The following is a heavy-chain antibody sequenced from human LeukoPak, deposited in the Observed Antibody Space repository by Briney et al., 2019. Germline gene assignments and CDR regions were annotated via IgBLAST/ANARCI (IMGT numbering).Heavy chain of an antibody. D-gene: IGHD3-22*01. J-gene: IGHJ4*02. CDR2: ISSSGSSI. Sequence: GGSLRLSCAASGFTFSSYEMNWIRQAPVKGLEWVSYISSSGSSIYYADAVKGRFTISRDNAKNSLYLQMNSLRAEDTAVYYCARPQRLLSGFPGYWGQGTLVTVSS. CDR3: ARPQRLLSGFPGY. V-gene: IGHV3-48*03. CDR1: GFTFSSYE.